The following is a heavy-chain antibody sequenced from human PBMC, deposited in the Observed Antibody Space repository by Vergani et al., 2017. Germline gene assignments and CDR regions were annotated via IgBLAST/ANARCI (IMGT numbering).Heavy chain of an antibody. CDR3: SRVHPSVTYYDILTGYYPYYMDY. CDR2: VSFRVAT. V-gene: IGHV4-59*02. J-gene: IGHJ4*02. Sequence: QVKLQESGPGLVKPSETLSLTCPVSGASVNSYYWRWIRQPPGKGLEWMGSVSFRVATLYDPSVKGRMTISLNASSNQFSLYLTSMTAADTAVYYCSRVHPSVTYYDILTGYYPYYMDYWGQGTMGTVYS. CDR1: GASVNSYY. D-gene: IGHD3-9*01.